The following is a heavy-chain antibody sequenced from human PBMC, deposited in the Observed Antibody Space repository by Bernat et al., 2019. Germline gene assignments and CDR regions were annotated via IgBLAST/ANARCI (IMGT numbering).Heavy chain of an antibody. CDR3: ARADSSTGRNWFDP. CDR1: GDSAASSSAA. V-gene: IGHV6-1*01. CDR2: TYYRSKWYN. D-gene: IGHD2-2*01. Sequence: QVQLQQSGPGLVKPSQTLSLTCAISGDSAASSSAASNWIRQSPSRGLEWLGRTYYRSKWYNDYAVSVKSRITINPDTSKNQFCLQLNSVTHEDTAVYYCARADSSTGRNWFDPWGQGTLVTVSS. J-gene: IGHJ5*02.